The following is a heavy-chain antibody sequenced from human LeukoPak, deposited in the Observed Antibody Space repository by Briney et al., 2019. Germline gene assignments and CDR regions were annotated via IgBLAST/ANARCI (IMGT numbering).Heavy chain of an antibody. J-gene: IGHJ4*02. CDR1: GYTFTGYY. D-gene: IGHD2-2*01. CDR2: INPNSGGT. CDR3: ARFSFSSYYDY. V-gene: IGHV1-2*02. Sequence: GPSVKVSCKASGYTFTGYYMHCGRQAPGQGLKWMGWINPNSGGTNYAQKFQGGVTMTRDTSISTAYMELSRLRSDDTAVYYCARFSFSSYYDYWGQGTLVTVSS.